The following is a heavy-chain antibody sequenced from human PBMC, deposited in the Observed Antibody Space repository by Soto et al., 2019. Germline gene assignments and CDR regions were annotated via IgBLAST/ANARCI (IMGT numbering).Heavy chain of an antibody. CDR2: ISYDGSNK. V-gene: IGHV3-30*18. D-gene: IGHD3-3*01. CDR3: AKSASASDFWSGYYDNNWFDP. CDR1: GFTFSSYG. Sequence: QVQLVESGGGVVQPGRSLRLSCAASGFTFSSYGMHWVRQAPGKGLEWVAVISYDGSNKYYADSVKGRFTISRDNSKNTLYLQMNSLRAEDTAVYYCAKSASASDFWSGYYDNNWFDPWGQGTLVTVSS. J-gene: IGHJ5*02.